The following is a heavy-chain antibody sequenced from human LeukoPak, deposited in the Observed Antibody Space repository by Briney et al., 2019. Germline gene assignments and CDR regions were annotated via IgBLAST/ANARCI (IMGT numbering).Heavy chain of an antibody. D-gene: IGHD3-22*01. CDR2: ISSSSSTI. CDR1: GFTFSSYS. V-gene: IGHV3-48*04. J-gene: IGHJ5*02. Sequence: SGGSLRLSCAASGFTFSSYSMNWVRQAPGKGLEWVSYISSSSSTIYYADSVKGRFTISRDNAKNSLYLQMNSLRAEDTAVYYCARAITYYYDSSGYSGFDPWGQGTLVTVSS. CDR3: ARAITYYYDSSGYSGFDP.